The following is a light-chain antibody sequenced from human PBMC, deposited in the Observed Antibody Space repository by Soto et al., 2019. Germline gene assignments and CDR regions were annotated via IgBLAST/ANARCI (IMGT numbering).Light chain of an antibody. Sequence: DIQMAQSPSSLSASVGDRVTISRLASQNISNSLYWYQQKPGKAPRLLIYTTFSLQNGVPSRFSGRGSGTDFTLTITSLQSEDFASYYCQQTYSSPRTFGQGTKVDIK. J-gene: IGKJ1*01. V-gene: IGKV1-39*01. CDR3: QQTYSSPRT. CDR2: TTF. CDR1: QNISNS.